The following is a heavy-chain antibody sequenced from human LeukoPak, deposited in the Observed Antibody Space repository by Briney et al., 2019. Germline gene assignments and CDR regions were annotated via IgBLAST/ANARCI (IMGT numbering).Heavy chain of an antibody. CDR1: GYTFTSYD. Sequence: GASVKVSCKASGYTFTSYDINWVRQATGQGLEWMGWMNPNSGNTGYAQKFQGRVTITRNISISTAYMELSSLRSEDTAVYYCATQGGSYSYYYYMDVWGKGTTVTVSS. V-gene: IGHV1-8*03. J-gene: IGHJ6*03. D-gene: IGHD1-26*01. CDR3: ATQGGSYSYYYYMDV. CDR2: MNPNSGNT.